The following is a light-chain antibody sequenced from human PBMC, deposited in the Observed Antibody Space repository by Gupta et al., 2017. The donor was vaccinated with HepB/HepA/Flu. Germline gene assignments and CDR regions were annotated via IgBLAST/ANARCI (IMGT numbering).Light chain of an antibody. CDR3: QEYKTYSPT. CDR2: KAS. J-gene: IGKJ3*01. CDR1: QSISDW. V-gene: IGKV1-5*03. Sequence: DIQMTQSPSTVSASVGDRVTITCRASQSISDWVTWYQQRPGKAPKLLIYKASTLESGAPSRFSGSGSGTEFTLTISSLQPDDFATYYCQEYKTYSPTFGPGTKVDIK.